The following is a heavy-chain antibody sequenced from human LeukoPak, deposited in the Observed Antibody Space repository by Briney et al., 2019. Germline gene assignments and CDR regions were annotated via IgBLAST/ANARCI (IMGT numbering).Heavy chain of an antibody. V-gene: IGHV1-8*03. CDR1: GGTFSSYA. CDR2: MNPNSGNT. J-gene: IGHJ3*02. D-gene: IGHD3-3*01. Sequence: ASVKVSCKASGGTFSSYAISWVRQAPGQGLEWMGWMNPNSGNTGYAQKFQGRVTITRNTSISTAYMELSSLRSEDTAVYYCARGARKVTIFGVVIIPVHDAFDIWGQGTMVTVSS. CDR3: ARGARKVTIFGVVIIPVHDAFDI.